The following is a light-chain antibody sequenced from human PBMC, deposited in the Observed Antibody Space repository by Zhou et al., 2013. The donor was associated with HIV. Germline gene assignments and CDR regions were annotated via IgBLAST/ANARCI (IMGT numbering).Light chain of an antibody. CDR3: QQYNSYPWT. Sequence: DIQMTQSPSSLSASVGDRVTITCRASQSISNYLNWYQQQPGKAPNLLIYTASSLQSGVPSKFSGSGSGTDFTLTISSLQPEDFATYYCQQYNSYPWTFGQGTKVEIK. CDR2: TAS. V-gene: IGKV1-16*02. J-gene: IGKJ1*01. CDR1: QSISNY.